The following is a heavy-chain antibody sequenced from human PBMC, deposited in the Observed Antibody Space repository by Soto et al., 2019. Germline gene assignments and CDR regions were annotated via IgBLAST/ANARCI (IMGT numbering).Heavy chain of an antibody. CDR3: ARYYDILTGYYPNYYYYYYMDV. V-gene: IGHV3-21*01. J-gene: IGHJ6*03. CDR1: GFTFSSSS. CDR2: ISSSSSYI. D-gene: IGHD3-9*01. Sequence: GGSLRLFCAASGFTFSSSSMNWVRQAPGKGLEWVSSISSSSSYIYYADSVKGRFTISRDNAKNSLYLQMNSLRAEDTAVYYCARYYDILTGYYPNYYYYYYMDVWGKGTTVTVSS.